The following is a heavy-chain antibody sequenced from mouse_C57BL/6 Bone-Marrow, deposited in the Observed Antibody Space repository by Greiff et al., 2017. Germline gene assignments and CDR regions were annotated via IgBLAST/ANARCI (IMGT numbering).Heavy chain of an antibody. CDR3: ASYYYDRSYEAY. Sequence: QVQLQQPGAELVRPGTSVKLSCKASGYTFTSYWMYWVKQRPGQGLEWIGVIDPSDSYTNYNQNFKGKVTLTVDTSSSTAYLQLSSLTSEDSAVYYCASYYYDRSYEAYWGQGALVTVSA. J-gene: IGHJ3*01. D-gene: IGHD1-1*01. V-gene: IGHV1-59*01. CDR2: IDPSDSYT. CDR1: GYTFTSYW.